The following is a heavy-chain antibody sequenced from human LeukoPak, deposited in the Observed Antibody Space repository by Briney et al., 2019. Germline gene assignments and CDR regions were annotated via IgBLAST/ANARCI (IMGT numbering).Heavy chain of an antibody. D-gene: IGHD1-26*01. CDR1: GGSISSYY. CDR3: ARRRGSYFPSDY. Sequence: SETLSLTCTVSGGSISSYYWSWIRQPPGKGLEWIGYIYYSGSTNYNPSLKSRVTISVDTSKNQFSLKLSSVTAADTAVYYCARRRGSYFPSDYWGQGTLVTVSP. CDR2: IYYSGST. V-gene: IGHV4-59*12. J-gene: IGHJ4*02.